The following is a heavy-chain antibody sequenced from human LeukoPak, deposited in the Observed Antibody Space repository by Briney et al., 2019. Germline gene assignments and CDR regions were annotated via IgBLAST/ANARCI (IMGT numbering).Heavy chain of an antibody. Sequence: PSETLSLTCTVSGGSISSGSYYWSWIRQPAGKGLEWIGRIYTSGSTNYNPSLKSRVTISVDTSKNQLSLKLSSVTAADTAVYYCARRASVSGWSRYYFDYWGQGTLVTVSS. V-gene: IGHV4-61*02. J-gene: IGHJ4*02. D-gene: IGHD6-19*01. CDR2: IYTSGST. CDR1: GGSISSGSYY. CDR3: ARRASVSGWSRYYFDY.